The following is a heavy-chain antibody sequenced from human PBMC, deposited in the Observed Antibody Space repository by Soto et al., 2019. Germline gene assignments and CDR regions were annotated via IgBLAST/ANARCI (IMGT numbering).Heavy chain of an antibody. CDR1: GFTFSSYW. Sequence: EVQLVESGGGLVQPGGSLRLSCEASGFTFSSYWMSWVRQAPGKGLEWVANIKNDGSDIYYVDSVKGRFTISRDNAKNSLYLQMSSLRVEDTALYYCARAGSHSTLFDYWGQGILDTVSS. V-gene: IGHV3-7*05. CDR3: ARAGSHSTLFDY. J-gene: IGHJ4*02. D-gene: IGHD3-10*01. CDR2: IKNDGSDI.